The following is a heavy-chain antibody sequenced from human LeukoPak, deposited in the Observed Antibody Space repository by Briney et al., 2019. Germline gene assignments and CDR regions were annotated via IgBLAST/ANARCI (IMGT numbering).Heavy chain of an antibody. D-gene: IGHD2/OR15-2a*01. V-gene: IGHV3-7*01. CDR3: SRFVTVPGNPQDY. Sequence: PGGSLRPSCAASGFTFSSYWMSWVRLAPGEGLEWVANINQDGSEKYYVDSVKGRFTISRDNAKNSLYLQMNSLRAEDTAVYYCSRFVTVPGNPQDYWGQGTLVTVSS. CDR1: GFTFSSYW. CDR2: INQDGSEK. J-gene: IGHJ4*02.